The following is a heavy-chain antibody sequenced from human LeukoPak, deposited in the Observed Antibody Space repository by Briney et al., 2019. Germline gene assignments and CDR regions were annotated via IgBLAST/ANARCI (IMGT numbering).Heavy chain of an antibody. CDR3: AGHITGTPRFY. CDR1: GFTFSSYA. Sequence: GGSLRLSCAASGFTFSSYAMSWVRQAPGKGLEWVSSISSSSSYIYHADSVKGRFTISRDNAKNSLYLQMNSLRAEDTAVYYCAGHITGTPRFYWGQGTLVTVSS. D-gene: IGHD1-7*01. J-gene: IGHJ4*02. CDR2: ISSSSSYI. V-gene: IGHV3-21*01.